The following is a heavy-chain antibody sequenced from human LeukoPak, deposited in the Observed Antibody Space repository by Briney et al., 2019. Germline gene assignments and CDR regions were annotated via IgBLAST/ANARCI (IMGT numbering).Heavy chain of an antibody. Sequence: SETLSLTCTVSGVSISSSTYYWVWIRQSPGKELEWLASIHSRGNTYYHPSLTSRVTMSLDTSKSQFSLKLDSVTAADTAIYYCARAHMYYNSDGFPYRWFDPWGQGILVTVTS. J-gene: IGHJ5*02. CDR1: GVSISSSTYY. D-gene: IGHD2/OR15-2a*01. V-gene: IGHV4-39*07. CDR2: IHSRGNT. CDR3: ARAHMYYNSDGFPYRWFDP.